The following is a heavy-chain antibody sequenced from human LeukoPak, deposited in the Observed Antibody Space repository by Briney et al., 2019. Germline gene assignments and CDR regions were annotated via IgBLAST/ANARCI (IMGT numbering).Heavy chain of an antibody. J-gene: IGHJ4*02. CDR2: IGTAGDT. CDR3: ASSPAYSSSWYAIDN. D-gene: IGHD6-13*01. V-gene: IGHV3-13*01. Sequence: PGGSLRLSCAASGFTFSNYDMHWVRQAAGRGLEWVSGIGTAGDTYYPASVKGRFTISRESAKSSLYLQMNSLSAGDTAVYYCASSPAYSSSWYAIDNWGQGTLVTVSS. CDR1: GFTFSNYD.